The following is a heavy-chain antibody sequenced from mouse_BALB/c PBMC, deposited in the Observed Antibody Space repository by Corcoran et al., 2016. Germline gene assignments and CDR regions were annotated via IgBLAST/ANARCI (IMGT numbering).Heavy chain of an antibody. Sequence: EVQLQQSGAELVKPGASVKLSCTASGFNIKDTYMHWVKQRPEQGLEWIGRIDPANGNTKYDPKFQGKATITADTSSNTAYLQLSSLTSEDTAVYYCARGYGNYYYAMDDWGQGTSVTVSS. J-gene: IGHJ4*01. CDR3: ARGYGNYYYAMDD. V-gene: IGHV14-3*02. D-gene: IGHD2-10*02. CDR1: GFNIKDTY. CDR2: IDPANGNT.